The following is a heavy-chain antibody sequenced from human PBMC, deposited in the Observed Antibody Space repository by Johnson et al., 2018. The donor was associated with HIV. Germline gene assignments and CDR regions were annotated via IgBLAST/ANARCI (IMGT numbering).Heavy chain of an antibody. J-gene: IGHJ3*02. CDR3: ARVGANFDALYR. D-gene: IGHD4/OR15-4a*01. CDR2: ISSSGSNI. V-gene: IGHV3-11*04. Sequence: QVQLVESGGGLVKPGGSLRLSCAASGFSFSDYFVSWIRQAPGKGLEWVSYISSSGSNIYKADSVKGRFTISRDNAKNSLFLQMNSLRAEDTAVYYCARVGANFDALYRWGQGTMVTVSS. CDR1: GFSFSDYF.